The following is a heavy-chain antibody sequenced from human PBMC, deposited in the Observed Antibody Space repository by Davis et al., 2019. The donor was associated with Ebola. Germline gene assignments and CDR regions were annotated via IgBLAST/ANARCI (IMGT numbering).Heavy chain of an antibody. CDR1: GGSISSYY. D-gene: IGHD3-3*01. CDR3: ARQGTVLRFLEWLPTPTYGMDV. CDR2: IYYSGST. J-gene: IGHJ6*04. V-gene: IGHV4-59*08. Sequence: MPSETLSLTCTVSGGSISSYYWSWIRQPPGKGLEWIGYIYYSGSTNYNPSLKSRVTISVDTSKNQFSLKLSSVTAADTAVYYCARQGTVLRFLEWLPTPTYGMDVWGKGTTVTVSS.